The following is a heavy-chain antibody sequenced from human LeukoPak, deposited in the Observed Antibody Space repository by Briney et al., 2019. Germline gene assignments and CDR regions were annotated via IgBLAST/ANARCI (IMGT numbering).Heavy chain of an antibody. CDR2: INHSGST. V-gene: IGHV4-34*01. J-gene: IGHJ5*02. CDR1: GGSFSGYY. CDR3: AREYPEDWFDP. D-gene: IGHD6-6*01. Sequence: SETLSLTCAVYGGSFSGYYWSWIRQPPGKGLEWIGEINHSGSTNYNPSLKSRVTISVDTSKNQFSLKLSSVTAADTAVYYCAREYPEDWFDPWGQGTLVTVSS.